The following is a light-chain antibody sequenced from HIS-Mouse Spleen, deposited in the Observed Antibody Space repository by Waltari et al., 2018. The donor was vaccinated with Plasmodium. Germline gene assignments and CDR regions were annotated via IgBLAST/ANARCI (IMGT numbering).Light chain of an antibody. Sequence: QSALNQPRSVSGSPGQSVTISCTGNSSDVGGYNYVSWYQQHPGKAPRLIIYDVSKRPTGGPDRFSGSKSGNTASLTISGLQAEDEADYYCCSYAGSYTLVFGGGTKLTVL. CDR1: SSDVGGYNY. J-gene: IGLJ2*01. V-gene: IGLV2-11*01. CDR2: DVS. CDR3: CSYAGSYTLV.